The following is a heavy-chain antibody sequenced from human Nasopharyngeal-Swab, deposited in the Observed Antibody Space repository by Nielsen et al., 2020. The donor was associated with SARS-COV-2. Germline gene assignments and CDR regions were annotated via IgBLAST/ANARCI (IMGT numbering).Heavy chain of an antibody. CDR1: GFTFSSFG. CDR3: ARGAVAGPNAFDI. V-gene: IGHV3-30*03. J-gene: IGHJ3*02. Sequence: GGSLRLSCAASGFTFSSFGMHWVRQAPGKGLEWVAFIPYDGSIQYYADSVKDRFTISRDNSKNTLYLQMNSLRPEDTAVYYCARGAVAGPNAFDIWGQGTMVIVSS. CDR2: IPYDGSIQ. D-gene: IGHD6-19*01.